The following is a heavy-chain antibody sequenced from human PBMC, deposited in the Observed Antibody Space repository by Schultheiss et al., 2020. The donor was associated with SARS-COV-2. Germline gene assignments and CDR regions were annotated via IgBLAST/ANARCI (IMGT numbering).Heavy chain of an antibody. CDR3: ARLYYYDSSGYPYFDY. D-gene: IGHD3-22*01. V-gene: IGHV4-39*07. CDR1: GGSISSYY. J-gene: IGHJ4*02. CDR2: IYHSGST. Sequence: SETLSLTCTVSGGSISSYYWGWIRQPPGKGLEWIGSIYHSGSTYYNPSLKSRVTISVDTSKNQFSLKLSSVTAADTAVYYCARLYYYDSSGYPYFDYWGQGTLVTVSS.